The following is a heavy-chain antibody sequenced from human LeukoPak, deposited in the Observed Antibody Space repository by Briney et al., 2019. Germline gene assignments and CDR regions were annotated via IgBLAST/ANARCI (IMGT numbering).Heavy chain of an antibody. Sequence: PSQTLSLTCTVSGGSIISGDSYWTWICQPPGEGLQWVGYIYYSGSTFYNPSLQSRVAMSIDKSNNRFSLKLNSVTAADTAVYYCVRDSGNYFDLWGHGTLVTVSS. J-gene: IGHJ2*01. CDR1: GGSIISGDSY. D-gene: IGHD3-10*01. V-gene: IGHV4-30-4*08. CDR3: VRDSGNYFDL. CDR2: IYYSGST.